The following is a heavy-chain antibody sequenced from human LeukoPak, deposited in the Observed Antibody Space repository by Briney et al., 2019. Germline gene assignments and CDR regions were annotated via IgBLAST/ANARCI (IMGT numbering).Heavy chain of an antibody. Sequence: PSETLSLTCAVYGGSFSGYYWSWIRQPPGKGLEWIGEINHSGSTNYNPSLKSRVTISVDTSKNQFSLKLSSVTAADTAVDYCARVFYGGHPPYYFDYWGQGTLVTVSS. CDR1: GGSFSGYY. CDR2: INHSGST. V-gene: IGHV4-34*01. D-gene: IGHD4-23*01. J-gene: IGHJ4*02. CDR3: ARVFYGGHPPYYFDY.